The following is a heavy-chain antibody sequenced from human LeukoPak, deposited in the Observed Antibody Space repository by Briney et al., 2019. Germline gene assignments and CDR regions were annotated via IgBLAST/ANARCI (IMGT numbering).Heavy chain of an antibody. CDR1: GGSISSSSYY. Sequence: PSETLSLTCTVSGGSISSSSYYWGWIRQPPGKGLEWIGSIYYSGSTYYNPSLKSRVTISVDTSKNQFSLKLSSVTAADTAVYYCARHTYYYGSGSYTYYYMDVWDKGTTVTISS. D-gene: IGHD3-10*01. V-gene: IGHV4-39*01. J-gene: IGHJ6*03. CDR3: ARHTYYYGSGSYTYYYMDV. CDR2: IYYSGST.